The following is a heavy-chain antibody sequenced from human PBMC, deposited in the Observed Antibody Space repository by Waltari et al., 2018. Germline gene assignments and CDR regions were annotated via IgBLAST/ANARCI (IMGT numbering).Heavy chain of an antibody. V-gene: IGHV1-2*04. CDR1: GYTFTEYY. CDR3: ARYRSDEYGLYYFDS. D-gene: IGHD3-16*01. CDR2: INPKTGGT. J-gene: IGHJ4*02. Sequence: QVQLVQSGAEVKKPGASVKVSCKASGYTFTEYYIHWVRQAPGQGLEWMGWINPKTGGTNYAQKFQGWVTMTRDTSINTVYMELNRLRSDDTAVVYCARYRSDEYGLYYFDSWGQGTLVTVSS.